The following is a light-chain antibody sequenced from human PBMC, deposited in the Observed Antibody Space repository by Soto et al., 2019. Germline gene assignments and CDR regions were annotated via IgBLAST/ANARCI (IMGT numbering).Light chain of an antibody. V-gene: IGKV3-15*01. CDR2: GAS. J-gene: IGKJ4*01. CDR1: QSVSSQRVSSK. Sequence: EIVMTQSPATLSVSPGERATLSCRASQSVSSQRVSSKLAWYQQKPGQAPRLLIYGASTRATDVPSRFSGSGSGTEFMLTISSLESEDFAVYYCQQYNNWPPTFGGGTKVDIK. CDR3: QQYNNWPPT.